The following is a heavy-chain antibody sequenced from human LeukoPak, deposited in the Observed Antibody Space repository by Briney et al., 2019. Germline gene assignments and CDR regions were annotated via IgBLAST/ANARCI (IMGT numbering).Heavy chain of an antibody. CDR3: AKTYIAAVYYFDY. CDR2: ISGSGGST. CDR1: GFTVSSNY. J-gene: IGHJ4*02. V-gene: IGHV3-23*01. Sequence: GGSLRLSCAASGFTVSSNYMSWVRQAPGKGLEWVSAISGSGGSTYYADSVKGRFTISRDNSKNTLYLQMNSLRAEDTAVYYCAKTYIAAVYYFDYWGQGTLVTVSS. D-gene: IGHD6-13*01.